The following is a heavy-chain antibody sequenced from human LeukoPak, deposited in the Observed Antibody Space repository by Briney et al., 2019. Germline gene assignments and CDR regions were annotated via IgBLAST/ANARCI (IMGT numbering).Heavy chain of an antibody. CDR2: ISGSGGST. J-gene: IGHJ4*02. CDR1: GFTFSSYA. D-gene: IGHD3-10*01. V-gene: IGHV3-23*01. CDR3: AKGFHYGSGSYLYYFDY. Sequence: GGSLRLSCAASGFTFSSYAMSWVRQAPEKGLEWFSAISGSGGSTYYADSVKGRFTISRDNSKNTLYLQMNSLRAEDTAVYYCAKGFHYGSGSYLYYFDYWGQGTLVTVSS.